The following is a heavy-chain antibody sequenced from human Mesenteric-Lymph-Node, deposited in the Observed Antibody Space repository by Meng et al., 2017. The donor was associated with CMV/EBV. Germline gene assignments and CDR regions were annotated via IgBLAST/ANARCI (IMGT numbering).Heavy chain of an antibody. CDR3: AKGTEEIVVVPAAISYYYGMDV. V-gene: IGHV3-7*01. CDR2: IKQDGSEK. D-gene: IGHD2-2*01. J-gene: IGHJ6*02. Sequence: GESLKISCAASGFTFSNYWMSWVRQAPGKGLEWVANIKQDGSEKYYVDSVKGRFTISRDNAKNSLYLQMNSLRAEDTAVYYCAKGTEEIVVVPAAISYYYGMDVWGQGTTVTVSS. CDR1: GFTFSNYW.